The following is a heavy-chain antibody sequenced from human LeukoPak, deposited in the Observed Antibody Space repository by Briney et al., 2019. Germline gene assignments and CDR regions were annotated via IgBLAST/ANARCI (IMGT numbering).Heavy chain of an antibody. V-gene: IGHV4-59*08. D-gene: IGHD1-26*01. Sequence: SETLSLTCTVSGGSISSYYWSWIRQPPGKVLEWIGYIYYSGSTNYNPSLKNRVTISVDTPKNQFSLKLSSVTAADTAVYHCASLRERSYYARGFDYWGRGTLVTVSS. CDR3: ASLRERSYYARGFDY. CDR2: IYYSGST. J-gene: IGHJ4*02. CDR1: GGSISSYY.